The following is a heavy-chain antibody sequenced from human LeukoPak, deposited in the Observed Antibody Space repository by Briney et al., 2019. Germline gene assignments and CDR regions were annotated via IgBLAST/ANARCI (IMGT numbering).Heavy chain of an antibody. Sequence: ASVKVSCKVSGYTLTELSMHWVRQAPGQGLEWMGWINPNSGGTNYAQKFQGWVTMTRDTSISTAYMELSRLRSDDTAVYYCARDRLDAFDIWGQGTMVTVSS. D-gene: IGHD6-6*01. CDR3: ARDRLDAFDI. CDR1: GYTLTELS. V-gene: IGHV1-2*04. CDR2: INPNSGGT. J-gene: IGHJ3*02.